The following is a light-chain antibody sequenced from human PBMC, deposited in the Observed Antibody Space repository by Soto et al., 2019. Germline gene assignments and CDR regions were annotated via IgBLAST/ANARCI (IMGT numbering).Light chain of an antibody. Sequence: QSALTQPRSVSGSPGQSVTISCTGTSSDVGAYDYVSWYQQHPDKAPKLIIFEVSNRPSGISSRFSGSKSGNTASLTISGLQAEDEADYYCASYTSSSTSVIFGRGTKLTVL. CDR2: EVS. V-gene: IGLV2-14*01. CDR1: SSDVGAYDY. J-gene: IGLJ2*01. CDR3: ASYTSSSTSVI.